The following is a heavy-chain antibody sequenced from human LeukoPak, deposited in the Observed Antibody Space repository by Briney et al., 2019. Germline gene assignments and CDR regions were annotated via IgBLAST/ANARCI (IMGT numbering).Heavy chain of an antibody. CDR2: INPSGGST. V-gene: IGHV1-46*01. D-gene: IGHD3-10*01. CDR3: ARVGYYGSGNAYYMDV. CDR1: GYTFTSYY. J-gene: IGHJ6*03. Sequence: ASVKVSCKASGYTFTSYYMHWVRQAPGQGLEWMGIINPSGGSTSYAQKFQGRVTITADESTSTAYMELSSLRSEDTAVYYCARVGYYGSGNAYYMDVWGKGTTVTVSS.